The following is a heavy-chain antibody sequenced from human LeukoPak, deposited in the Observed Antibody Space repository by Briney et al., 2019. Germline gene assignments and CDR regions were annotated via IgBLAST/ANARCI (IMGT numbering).Heavy chain of an antibody. CDR3: AKAKEQWLVPNYYYYYGMDV. CDR1: GFTFDDYA. D-gene: IGHD6-19*01. J-gene: IGHJ6*02. V-gene: IGHV3-9*01. Sequence: GGSLRLSCAASGFTFDDYAMHWVRQAPGKGLEWVSGISWNSGSIGYADSVKGRFTISRDNAKNSLYLQMNSLRAEDTALYYCAKAKEQWLVPNYYYYYGMDVWGQGTTVTVSS. CDR2: ISWNSGSI.